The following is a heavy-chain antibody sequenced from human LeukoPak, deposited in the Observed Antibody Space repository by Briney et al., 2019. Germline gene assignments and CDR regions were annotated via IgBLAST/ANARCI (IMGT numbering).Heavy chain of an antibody. Sequence: PSETLSLTCAVYGGSFSGYYWSWIRQPPGKGLEWIGEINHSGSTNYNPSLKSRVTISVDTSKNQFSLKLSSVTAADTAVYYCAGTGVTIFGDAFDIWGQGTMVTVSS. CDR1: GGSFSGYY. D-gene: IGHD3-3*01. J-gene: IGHJ3*02. CDR2: INHSGST. V-gene: IGHV4-34*01. CDR3: AGTGVTIFGDAFDI.